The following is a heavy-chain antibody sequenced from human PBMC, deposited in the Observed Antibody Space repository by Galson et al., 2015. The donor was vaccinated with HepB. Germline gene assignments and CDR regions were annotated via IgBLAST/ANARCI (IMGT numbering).Heavy chain of an antibody. CDR1: GGTFSSYT. D-gene: IGHD3-10*01. CDR2: IIPILGIA. CDR3: ARESYGSGSWRRGHFDY. Sequence: SVKVSCKASGGTFSSYTISWVRQAPGQGLEWMGRIIPILGIANYAQKFQGRVTITADKSTSTAYMELSSLRSEDTAVYYCARESYGSGSWRRGHFDYWGQGTLVTVSS. V-gene: IGHV1-69*02. J-gene: IGHJ4*02.